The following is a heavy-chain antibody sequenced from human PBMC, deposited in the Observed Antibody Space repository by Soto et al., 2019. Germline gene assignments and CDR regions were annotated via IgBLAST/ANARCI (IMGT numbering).Heavy chain of an antibody. CDR2: ISYGGGTT. CDR3: ARDIEPRGLFFDY. V-gene: IGHV3-23*01. J-gene: IGHJ4*02. Sequence: PGGSLRLSCAASGFTFSNYAMSWVRQAPGKGLEWVSAISYGGGTTYYADSVKGRFTISRDNAKSSLYLQMNSLRAEDTAVYYCARDIEPRGLFFDYWGQGTLVTVSS. D-gene: IGHD2-8*02. CDR1: GFTFSNYA.